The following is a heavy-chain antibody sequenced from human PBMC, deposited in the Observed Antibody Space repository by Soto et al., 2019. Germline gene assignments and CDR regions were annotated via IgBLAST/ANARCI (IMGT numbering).Heavy chain of an antibody. CDR2: ITPIFGTS. CDR1: GVTFSSYT. V-gene: IGHV1-69*13. CDR3: ARYCSGGSCFYKGGAFDI. Sequence: SVKVSCKVSGVTFSSYTFSWVRQAPEQGLEWMGGITPIFGTSRYSQKFQGRVTITADESTTTAYMELSSLRSEDTAVYYCARYCSGGSCFYKGGAFDIWGQGTMVTVSS. D-gene: IGHD2-15*01. J-gene: IGHJ3*02.